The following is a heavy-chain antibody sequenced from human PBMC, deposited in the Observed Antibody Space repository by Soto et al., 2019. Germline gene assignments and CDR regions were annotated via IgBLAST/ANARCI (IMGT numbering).Heavy chain of an antibody. V-gene: IGHV4-34*01. CDR2: INHSGST. J-gene: IGHJ6*02. CDR3: ARPTRQWLGLRYYYGMDV. D-gene: IGHD6-19*01. Sequence: SETLSLTCAVYGGSFSGYYWSWIRQPPGKGLEWIGEINHSGSTNYNPSLKSRVTISVDTSKNQFSLNLSSVTAADTAVYYCARPTRQWLGLRYYYGMDVWGQGTTVS. CDR1: GGSFSGYY.